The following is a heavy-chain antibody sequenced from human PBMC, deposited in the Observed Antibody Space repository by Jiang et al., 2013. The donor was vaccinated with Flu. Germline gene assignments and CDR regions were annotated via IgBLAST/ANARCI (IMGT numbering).Heavy chain of an antibody. CDR3: ARVRSPQWRRSGYPDY. D-gene: IGHD3-3*01. Sequence: LLKPSETLSLTCAVYGGSFSGYYWSWIRQPPGKGLEWIGEINHSGSTNYNPSLKSRVTISVDTSKNQFSLKLSSVTAADTAVYYCARVRSPQWRRSGYPDYWGQGTLVTVSS. J-gene: IGHJ4*02. V-gene: IGHV4-34*01. CDR1: GGSFSGYY. CDR2: INHSGST.